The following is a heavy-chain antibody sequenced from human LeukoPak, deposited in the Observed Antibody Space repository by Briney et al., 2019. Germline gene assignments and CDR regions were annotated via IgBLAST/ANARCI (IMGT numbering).Heavy chain of an antibody. Sequence: SETLSLTCRVSGGSTNSYYWSWIRQSGGKGLEWIGRIYSSGSTVYNPSLNSRLTMSIDTSKNQFSLTLKSVTATDTAVYYCARVKASSTSWTFDQWGRGALVTVSS. CDR1: GGSTNSYY. J-gene: IGHJ4*02. D-gene: IGHD2-2*01. V-gene: IGHV4-4*07. CDR3: ARVKASSTSWTFDQ. CDR2: IYSSGST.